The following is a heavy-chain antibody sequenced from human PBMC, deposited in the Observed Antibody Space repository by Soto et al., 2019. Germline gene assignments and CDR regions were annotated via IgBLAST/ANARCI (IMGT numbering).Heavy chain of an antibody. CDR3: TRRYGYCFDY. Sequence: PSETLSLTCTLPGGSISRSRYYWGWIRQPPGKGLEWIGRIYYSGSTYYNPSLKSRVTISVDTSKNQFSLKLSSVTAADTAVYYCTRRYGYCFDYWGQGTLVTVSS. J-gene: IGHJ4*01. V-gene: IGHV4-39*01. CDR1: GGSISRSRYY. CDR2: IYYSGST. D-gene: IGHD2-2*03.